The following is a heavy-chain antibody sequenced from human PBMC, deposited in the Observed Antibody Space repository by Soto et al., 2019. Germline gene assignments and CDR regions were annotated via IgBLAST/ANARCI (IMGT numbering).Heavy chain of an antibody. Sequence: QVQLVQSGAEVKKPGASVKVSCKASGYTFTSYDINWVRHATGQGLEWMGWMHPNSGNTGYAQKVQGRPTMTRDTTISTAYTELSRLRSEDTAVYYCARAKTSYGMDVWGPGPTVTVSS. J-gene: IGHJ6*02. V-gene: IGHV1-8*01. CDR1: GYTFTSYD. CDR3: ARAKTSYGMDV. CDR2: MHPNSGNT.